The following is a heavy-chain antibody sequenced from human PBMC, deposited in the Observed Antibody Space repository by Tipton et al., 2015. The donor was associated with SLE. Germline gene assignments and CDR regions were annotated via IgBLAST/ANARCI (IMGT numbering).Heavy chain of an antibody. Sequence: QSGAEVKKPGSSVKVSCEASADTFSSYAISWVRQAPGQGLEWMGGIHAVFGTASYAPRFQGRVTITSVEATNTVYLELRSLRSEDTALYYCARTYYYGSGSYHYNYYSMDAWGTGTTVTVSS. CDR1: ADTFSSYA. CDR2: IHAVFGTA. D-gene: IGHD3-10*01. J-gene: IGHJ6*04. CDR3: ARTYYYGSGSYHYNYYSMDA. V-gene: IGHV1-69*01.